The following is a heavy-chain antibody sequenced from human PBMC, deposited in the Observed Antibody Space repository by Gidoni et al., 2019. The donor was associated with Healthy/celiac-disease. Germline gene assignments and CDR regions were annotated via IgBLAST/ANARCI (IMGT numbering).Heavy chain of an antibody. CDR3: TTESGGITGTTGNY. V-gene: IGHV3-15*01. CDR1: GFTFSNAW. Sequence: EVQLVESGGGLVKHGGSLRLSCAASGFTFSNAWMCWVRQAPGKGLEWVGRIKSKTDGGTTDYAAPVKGRFTISRDDSKNTLYLQMNSLKTEDTAVYYCTTESGGITGTTGNYWGQGTLVTVSS. J-gene: IGHJ4*02. D-gene: IGHD1-20*01. CDR2: IKSKTDGGTT.